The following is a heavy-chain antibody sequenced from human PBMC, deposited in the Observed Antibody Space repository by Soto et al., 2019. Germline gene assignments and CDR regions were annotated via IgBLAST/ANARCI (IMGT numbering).Heavy chain of an antibody. D-gene: IGHD3-22*01. J-gene: IGHJ6*02. CDR1: GFTFSSYA. CDR2: ISGSGGST. CDR3: AKHRYYYDSSGYQFMDV. V-gene: IGHV3-23*01. Sequence: GGSLRLSCAASGFTFSSYAMSWVRQAPGKGLEWVSAISGSGGSTYYADSVKGRFTISRDNSKNTLYLQMNSLRAEDTAVYYCAKHRYYYDSSGYQFMDVWGQGTTVTVS.